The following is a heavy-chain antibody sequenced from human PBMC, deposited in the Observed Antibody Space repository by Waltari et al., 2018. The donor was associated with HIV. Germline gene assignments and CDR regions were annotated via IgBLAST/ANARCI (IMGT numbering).Heavy chain of an antibody. J-gene: IGHJ5*02. CDR1: GGSISGSTYY. V-gene: IGHV4-39*01. D-gene: IGHD3-9*01. CDR2: IYYRGST. Sequence: QLQLQESGPGLVKPPETLSLTCTVSGGSISGSTYYWGGFRQPPGKGLEWVGSIYYRGSTYYNPSLKSRVTISVDTSKNQFSLKLSSVTAADTAVYYCATTLNILSGLNWFDPWGQGTLVTVSS. CDR3: ATTLNILSGLNWFDP.